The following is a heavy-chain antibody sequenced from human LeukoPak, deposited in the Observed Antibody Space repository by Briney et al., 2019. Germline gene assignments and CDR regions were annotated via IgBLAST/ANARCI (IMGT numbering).Heavy chain of an antibody. CDR2: IYHSGST. V-gene: IGHV4-4*02. D-gene: IGHD7-27*01. CDR3: ARAVSGELDY. J-gene: IGHJ4*02. CDR1: GGSISSSNW. Sequence: SETLSLTCAVSGGSISSSNWWSWVRQPPGKGLEWVGEIYHSGSTNYNPSLKSRVTISVGTSKNQFSLKLSSVTAADTAVYYCARAVSGELDYWGQGTLVTVSS.